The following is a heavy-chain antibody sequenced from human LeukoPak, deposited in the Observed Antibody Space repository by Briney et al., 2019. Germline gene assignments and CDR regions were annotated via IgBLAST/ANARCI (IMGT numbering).Heavy chain of an antibody. CDR3: ARGTAVAGIDY. Sequence: PSETLSLTCAVYGGSFSGYYWSWIRQPPGKGRKWIGEINHSGSTNYNPSLKSRVTISVDTSKNQFSLKLSSVTAADTAVYYCARGTAVAGIDYWGQGTLVTVSS. J-gene: IGHJ4*02. V-gene: IGHV4-34*01. CDR2: INHSGST. CDR1: GGSFSGYY. D-gene: IGHD6-19*01.